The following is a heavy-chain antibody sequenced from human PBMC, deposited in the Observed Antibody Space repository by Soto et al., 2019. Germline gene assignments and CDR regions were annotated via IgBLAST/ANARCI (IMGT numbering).Heavy chain of an antibody. J-gene: IGHJ4*02. D-gene: IGHD2-21*01. Sequence: QVQLVESGGGLVKPGGSLRLSCAASGFTFSDYYMSWIRQAPGKGLEWVALISRSGTTISYADSAKGRFTISRDNLKNTLYLQMSSLRADDTAVYYCAREGSTALTRRYSVDFWGQGTLGTVSS. V-gene: IGHV3-11*01. CDR2: ISRSGTTI. CDR1: GFTFSDYY. CDR3: AREGSTALTRRYSVDF.